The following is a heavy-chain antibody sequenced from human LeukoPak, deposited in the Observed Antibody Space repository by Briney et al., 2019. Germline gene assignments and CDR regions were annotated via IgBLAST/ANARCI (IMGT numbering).Heavy chain of an antibody. Sequence: GESLKISCKGSGYSFTSYWNSWVRQMPGQGLEWMGNINPSDSYINYSPSFQGHVTIYADRSITTASLQWSSLKVSDTAIYCCARHRAGRAYGGNSFDVWGQGTLVTVSS. CDR1: GYSFTSYW. CDR2: INPSDSYI. CDR3: ARHRAGRAYGGNSFDV. D-gene: IGHD4-23*01. J-gene: IGHJ4*02. V-gene: IGHV5-10-1*01.